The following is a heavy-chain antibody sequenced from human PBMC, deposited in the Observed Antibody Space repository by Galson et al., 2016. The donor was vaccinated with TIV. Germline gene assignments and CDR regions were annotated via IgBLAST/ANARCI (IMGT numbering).Heavy chain of an antibody. CDR1: GFTFGDYT. Sequence: SLRLSCAASGFTFGDYTMSWFRQAPGKGLEWVGFIRSKTYGGTTDYAASVKGRFTISRDDSNSVAFLQMNSLKTEDTAMYYCTRDVLIAVAGLFHWFDPWGQGTLVTVSS. D-gene: IGHD6-19*01. CDR2: IRSKTYGGTT. J-gene: IGHJ5*02. V-gene: IGHV3-49*03. CDR3: TRDVLIAVAGLFHWFDP.